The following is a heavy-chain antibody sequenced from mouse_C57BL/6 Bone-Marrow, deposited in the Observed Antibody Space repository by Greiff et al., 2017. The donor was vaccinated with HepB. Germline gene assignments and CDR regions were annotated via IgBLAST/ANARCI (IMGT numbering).Heavy chain of an antibody. CDR2: ISNGGGST. CDR1: GFTFSDYY. V-gene: IGHV5-12*01. CDR3: ARQEDAWFAY. J-gene: IGHJ3*01. Sequence: DVMLVESGGGLVQPGGSLKLSCAASGFTFSDYYMYWVRQTPEKRLEWVAYISNGGGSTYYPDTVKGRFTISRDNAKNTLYLQMSRLKSEDTAMYYCARQEDAWFAYWGQGTLVTVSA.